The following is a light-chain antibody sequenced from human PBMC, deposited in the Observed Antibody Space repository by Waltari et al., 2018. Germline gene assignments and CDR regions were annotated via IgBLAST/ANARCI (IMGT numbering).Light chain of an antibody. CDR1: RSNIGNNY. CDR2: RNN. J-gene: IGLJ1*01. CDR3: SSYGGSINRYV. Sequence: QSVLTQPPSASGTPGQRVTISCSGSRSNIGNNYVYWYQPLPGTAPKLLIYRNNQRPSGVPGRFSGSKSCNTASLTVSGLQAEDEADYYCSSYGGSINRYVFGTGTEVTVL. V-gene: IGLV1-47*01.